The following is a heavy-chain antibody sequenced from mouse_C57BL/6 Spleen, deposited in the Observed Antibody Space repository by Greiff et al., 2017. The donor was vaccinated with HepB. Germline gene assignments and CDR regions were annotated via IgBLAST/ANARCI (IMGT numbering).Heavy chain of an antibody. J-gene: IGHJ1*03. V-gene: IGHV1-82*01. CDR3: ALYGNYGYFDV. Sequence: QVQLQQSGPELVKPGASVKISCQASGYAFSSSWMNWVKQRPGKGLEWIGRIYPGDGDTNYNGKFKGKATLTADKSSSTAYMQLSSLTSEDSAVYFCALYGNYGYFDVWGTGTTVTVSS. D-gene: IGHD2-1*01. CDR2: IYPGDGDT. CDR1: GYAFSSSW.